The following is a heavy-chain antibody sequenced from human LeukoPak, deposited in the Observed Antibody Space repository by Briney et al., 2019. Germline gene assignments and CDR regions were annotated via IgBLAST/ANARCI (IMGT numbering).Heavy chain of an antibody. CDR2: IYSSGRT. V-gene: IGHV4-59*08. D-gene: IGHD3-10*01. J-gene: IGHJ4*02. CDR3: ARHYGSGTYPLDY. CDR1: GGSISNYY. Sequence: SETLSLTCTVSGGSISNYYWSWIRQSPGKGLEWIAHIYSSGRTSYNPPLKSRVTMSADTSKNQFSLKLNSVTAADTAVYYCARHYGSGTYPLDYWGQGTLVTVSS.